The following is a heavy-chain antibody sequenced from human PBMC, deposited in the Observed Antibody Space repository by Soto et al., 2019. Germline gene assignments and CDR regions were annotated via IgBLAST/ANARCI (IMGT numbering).Heavy chain of an antibody. J-gene: IGHJ4*02. D-gene: IGHD2-2*01. Sequence: GASVKDTCKASGYTFTSYYMHWVRQAPGQGGEWMGIINPSGCNKSNAQKVQGRVTITRDTSTSAVYMELSSLRSEDTAVYYCARDPIVVPAVESLNNETFDYWGQGTLVTVSS. V-gene: IGHV1-46*01. CDR1: GYTFTSYY. CDR2: INPSGCNK. CDR3: ARDPIVVPAVESLNNETFDY.